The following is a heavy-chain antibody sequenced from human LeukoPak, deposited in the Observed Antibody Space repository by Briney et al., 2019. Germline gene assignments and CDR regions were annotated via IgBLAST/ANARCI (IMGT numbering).Heavy chain of an antibody. CDR1: GGSISSSSYY. D-gene: IGHD4-11*01. J-gene: IGHJ4*02. V-gene: IGHV4-39*01. CDR2: IYYSGST. Sequence: SETLSLTCTVSGGSISSSSYYWGWIRQPPGKGLEWIGSIYYSGSTYYNSSLKSRVTISVDTSRNQFSLKLNSVTAADTAVYYCASRGWYSNYYFDNWGQGTLVTVSS. CDR3: ASRGWYSNYYFDN.